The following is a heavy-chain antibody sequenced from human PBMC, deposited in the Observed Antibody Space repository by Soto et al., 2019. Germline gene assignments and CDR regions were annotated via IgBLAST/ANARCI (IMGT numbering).Heavy chain of an antibody. CDR1: GYTFSRYG. CDR3: AKNGQPPYYYYGLDV. Sequence: ASVKVSCKASGYTFSRYGITWVRQAPGQGLEWMGWISGYNGDTNYAQKFQGRVTMTIDTSTTTAYMELRGLTSDDTAIYYCAKNGQPPYYYYGLDVWGQGTTVTVSS. J-gene: IGHJ6*02. D-gene: IGHD2-8*01. V-gene: IGHV1-18*01. CDR2: ISGYNGDT.